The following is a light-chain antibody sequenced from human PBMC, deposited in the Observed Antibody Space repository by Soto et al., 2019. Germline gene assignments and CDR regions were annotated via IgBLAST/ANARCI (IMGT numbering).Light chain of an antibody. CDR2: DAY. CDR3: QQYDSYPWT. J-gene: IGKJ1*01. CDR1: QSISTW. Sequence: DIQMTQAPSALSASVGDTVTITCRASQSISTWLAWYQQKPGKAPKLLIYDAYSLESGVPSRFIGSRSGTEFTLTISSLQPDDFATYYCQQYDSYPWTFGQGTKVEIK. V-gene: IGKV1-5*01.